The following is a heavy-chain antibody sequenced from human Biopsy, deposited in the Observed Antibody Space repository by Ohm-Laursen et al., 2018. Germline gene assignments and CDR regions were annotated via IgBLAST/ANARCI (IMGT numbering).Heavy chain of an antibody. CDR2: VYFTGST. J-gene: IGHJ6*02. D-gene: IGHD2-15*01. V-gene: IGHV4-59*01. Sequence: SDTLSLTCTVSGDSIRSYYWSWIRQTPEKGLEWIGHVYFTGSTNFNPSLKSRVTISVDTSRVRFSLTLNSVTAADTAIYYCARDRRGDSYMDVWGQGTTVTVSS. CDR3: ARDRRGDSYMDV. CDR1: GDSIRSYY.